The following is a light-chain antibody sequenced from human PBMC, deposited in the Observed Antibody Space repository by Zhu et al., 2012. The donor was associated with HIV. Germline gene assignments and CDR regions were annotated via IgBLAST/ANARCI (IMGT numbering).Light chain of an antibody. CDR2: GAS. CDR1: QSVTSSS. J-gene: IGKJ1*01. Sequence: EIVLTQSPGTLSLSPGERATLSCRASQSVTSSSLAWYQQKPGLAPRLLIYGASSRASGIPDRFSGSGSGTDFTLTISRLEPEDFAVYYCQQYGSSPWTFGQGTNGGN. CDR3: QQYGSSPWT. V-gene: IGKV3-20*01.